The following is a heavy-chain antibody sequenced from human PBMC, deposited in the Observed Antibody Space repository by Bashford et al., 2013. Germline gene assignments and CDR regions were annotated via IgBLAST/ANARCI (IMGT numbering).Heavy chain of an antibody. J-gene: IGHJ5*02. D-gene: IGHD7-27*01. Sequence: SGPTLVKPTQTLTLTCTFSGLSPSTSRMGVGWIRQPPGKALEWLALIYWDDEKHYSPSLQSRLTITKDTSKNQVVLTMTNMDPVDTATYYCAHRRPPTAGDWFDLWGQGTLVTVSS. V-gene: IGHV2-5*02. CDR2: IYWDDEK. CDR1: GLSPSTSRMG. CDR3: AHRRPPTAGDWFDL.